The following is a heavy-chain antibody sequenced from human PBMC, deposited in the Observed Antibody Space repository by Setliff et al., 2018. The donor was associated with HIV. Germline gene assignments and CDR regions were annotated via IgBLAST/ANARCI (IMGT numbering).Heavy chain of an antibody. Sequence: GGSLRLSCEASGFNVEKSGMHWIRQAPGKGLEWVAFISYDGSKKYDADFVKGRFTTSRDDSRKTLYLQMNSLRVEDTAVYYCAKFAPGGHSEIASEGISHFDSWGQGTLVTVSS. CDR3: AKFAPGGHSEIASEGISHFDS. D-gene: IGHD6-13*01. CDR2: ISYDGSKK. J-gene: IGHJ4*02. CDR1: GFNVEKSG. V-gene: IGHV3-30*12.